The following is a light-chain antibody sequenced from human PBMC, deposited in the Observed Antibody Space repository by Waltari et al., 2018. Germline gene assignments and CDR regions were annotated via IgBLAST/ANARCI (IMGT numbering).Light chain of an antibody. CDR3: QQYDSHPWT. CDR2: KAS. Sequence: DIQMTQSPSTLSASVGDRVTITCRASQTIRSWLAWYQHKPGKAPKLLIYKASNLESGVPSSFSGSGSGTEFTLTVSSLQPDDFATYYCQQYDSHPWTFGQGTKVEI. CDR1: QTIRSW. V-gene: IGKV1-5*03. J-gene: IGKJ1*01.